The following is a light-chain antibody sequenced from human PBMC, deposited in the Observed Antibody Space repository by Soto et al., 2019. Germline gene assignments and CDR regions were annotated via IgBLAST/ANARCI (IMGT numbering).Light chain of an antibody. CDR2: DAS. J-gene: IGKJ3*01. CDR3: QQFNSYPFT. CDR1: QGISSA. Sequence: AIQLTQSPSSLSASVGDRVTITCRASQGISSALAWYQQKPGKAPKLLIYDASSLESGVPSRFSGSGSGTDFTLTISSLQPEEFATYYCQQFNSYPFTFGPVTKVDIK. V-gene: IGKV1-13*02.